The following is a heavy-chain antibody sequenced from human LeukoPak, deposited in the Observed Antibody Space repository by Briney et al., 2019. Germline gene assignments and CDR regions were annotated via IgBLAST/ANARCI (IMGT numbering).Heavy chain of an antibody. D-gene: IGHD6-13*01. V-gene: IGHV4-61*02. Sequence: PSETLSLTCTVSGGSISSGSYYWSWIRQPAGKGLEWIGRIYTSGSTNYNPSLKSRVTISVDTSKNQFSVKLTSVTAADTAVYYCARDRHYSSPDYYMDVWGKGTTVTVSS. CDR1: GGSISSGSYY. CDR2: IYTSGST. CDR3: ARDRHYSSPDYYMDV. J-gene: IGHJ6*03.